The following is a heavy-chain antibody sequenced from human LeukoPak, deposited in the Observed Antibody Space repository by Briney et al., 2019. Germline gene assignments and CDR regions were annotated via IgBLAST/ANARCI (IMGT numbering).Heavy chain of an antibody. CDR1: GGSISSSYYY. CDR3: ARGPYYYDSSGYHY. J-gene: IGHJ4*02. CDR2: IYYSGST. V-gene: IGHV4-39*07. Sequence: SETLSLTCTVSGGSISSSYYYWGWIRQPPGKGLEWIGSIYYSGSTYYNPSLKSRVTISVDTSKNQFSLKLSSVTAADTAVYYCARGPYYYDSSGYHYWGQGTLVTVSS. D-gene: IGHD3-22*01.